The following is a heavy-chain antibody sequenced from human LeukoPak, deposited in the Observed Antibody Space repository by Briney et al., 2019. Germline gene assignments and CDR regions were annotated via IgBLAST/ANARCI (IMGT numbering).Heavy chain of an antibody. CDR1: GFSFSSAT. V-gene: IGHV3-21*04. CDR3: ARHRPGWFGDY. D-gene: IGHD3-10*01. Sequence: PGGSLRLSCAASGFSFSSATLDWVRQAPGKGLEWVSSISSSGRFIYYEDSVKGRFTISRDNSKNTLYLQMNSLRAEDTAVYYCARHRPGWFGDYWGQGTLVTVSS. CDR2: ISSSGRFI. J-gene: IGHJ4*02.